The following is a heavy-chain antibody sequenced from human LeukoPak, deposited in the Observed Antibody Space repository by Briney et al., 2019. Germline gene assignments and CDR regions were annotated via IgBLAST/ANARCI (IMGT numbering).Heavy chain of an antibody. V-gene: IGHV3-74*01. D-gene: IGHD6-19*01. CDR1: GFTFSSYW. CDR3: ARVAVAAPGNY. J-gene: IGHJ4*02. Sequence: GSLRLSCAASGFTFSSYWMHWVRQAPGKGLVWVSRINSDGSSTSYADSVKGRFTISRDNAKNTLYLQMNSLRAEDTAVYYCARVAVAAPGNYWGQGTLVTVSS. CDR2: INSDGSST.